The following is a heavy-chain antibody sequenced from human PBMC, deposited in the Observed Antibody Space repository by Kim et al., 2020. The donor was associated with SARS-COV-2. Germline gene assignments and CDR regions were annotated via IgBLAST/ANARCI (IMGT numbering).Heavy chain of an antibody. D-gene: IGHD3-3*01. CDR3: AKDRGTLSYYDFWSGRFDP. CDR2: ISYDGSNK. V-gene: IGHV3-30*18. J-gene: IGHJ5*02. CDR1: GFTFSSYG. Sequence: GGSLRLSCAASGFTFSSYGMHWVRQAPGKGLEWVAVISYDGSNKYYADSMKGRFTISRDNSKNTLYLQMNSLRAEDTAVYYCAKDRGTLSYYDFWSGRFDPWGQGTLVTVSS.